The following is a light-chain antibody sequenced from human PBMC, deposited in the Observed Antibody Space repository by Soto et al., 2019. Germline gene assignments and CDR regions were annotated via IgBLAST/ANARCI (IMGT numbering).Light chain of an antibody. V-gene: IGLV2-14*01. CDR3: PSYTSSSTFV. J-gene: IGLJ1*01. CDR1: SSDVGAYNY. CDR2: DVS. Sequence: QSALTQPASVSGSPGQSIAISCTGTSSDVGAYNYVSWYQQHPGKAPKLMIYDVSHRPSGASDRFSGSKSGNTASLTISGPQPEDKVVYYCPSYTSSSTFVFGPG.